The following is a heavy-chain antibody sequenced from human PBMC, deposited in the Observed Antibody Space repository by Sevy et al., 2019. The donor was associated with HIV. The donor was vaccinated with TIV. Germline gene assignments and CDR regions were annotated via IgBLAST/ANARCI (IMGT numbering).Heavy chain of an antibody. J-gene: IGHJ6*02. CDR1: GFPFSSYA. D-gene: IGHD2-8*02. V-gene: IGHV3-23*01. CDR3: AKRRVQSGLSGGGANYGMDV. CDR2: LIGGGRRT. Sequence: GGSLRLSCAASGFPFSSYAMSGVRQAPGRGLEWVSTLIGGGRRTYYADSVTGRFIISRDNSRNTLYLQMNSLRAEDTAIYYCAKRRVQSGLSGGGANYGMDVCGRGTTVTVSS.